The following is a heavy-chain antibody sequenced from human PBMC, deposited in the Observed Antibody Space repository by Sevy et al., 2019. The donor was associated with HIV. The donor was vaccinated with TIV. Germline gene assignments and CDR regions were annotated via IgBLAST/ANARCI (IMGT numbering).Heavy chain of an antibody. CDR1: GFTFSSYA. D-gene: IGHD1-26*01. V-gene: IGHV3-30-3*01. J-gene: IGHJ4*02. CDR3: AREVGFDY. Sequence: GGSLRLSCAASGFTFSSYAMHWVRQAPGKGLEWVAVISYDGSNKYYADSVKGRFTISRDNSKNTLYLQMNSLRAEDMAVYYCAREVGFDYWGQGTLVTVSS. CDR2: ISYDGSNK.